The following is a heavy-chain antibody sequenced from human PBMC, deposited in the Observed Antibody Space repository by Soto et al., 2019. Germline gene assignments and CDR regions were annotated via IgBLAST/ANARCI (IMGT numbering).Heavy chain of an antibody. CDR2: IYYSGST. J-gene: IGHJ4*02. V-gene: IGHV4-59*01. CDR1: GGSISSYY. D-gene: IGHD3-3*01. CDR3: ARERGYDFWSGPGAFDY. Sequence: PSETLSLTCTVSGGSISSYYWSWIRQPPGKGLEWIGYIYYSGSTNYNPSLKSRVTISVDTSKNQFSLKLSSVTAADTAVYYCARERGYDFWSGPGAFDYWGQGTLVTVSS.